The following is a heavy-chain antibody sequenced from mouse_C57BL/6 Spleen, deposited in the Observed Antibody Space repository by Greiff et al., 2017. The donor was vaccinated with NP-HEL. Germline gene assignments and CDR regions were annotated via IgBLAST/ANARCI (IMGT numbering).Heavy chain of an antibody. V-gene: IGHV3-6*01. Sequence: DVKLQESGPGLVKPSQSLSLTCSVTGYSITSGYYWNWIRQFPGNKLEWMGYISYDGSNNYNPSLKNRISITRDTSKNQFFLKLNSVTTEDTATYYCAREGYGTDYWGQGTSVTVSS. CDR1: GYSITSGYY. D-gene: IGHD3-2*02. CDR3: AREGYGTDY. CDR2: ISYDGSN. J-gene: IGHJ4*01.